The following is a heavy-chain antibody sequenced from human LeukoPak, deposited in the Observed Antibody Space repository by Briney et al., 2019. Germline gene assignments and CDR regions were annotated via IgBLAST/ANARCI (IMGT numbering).Heavy chain of an antibody. CDR3: ASGIWFFDY. CDR2: ISGSGGST. V-gene: IGHV3-23*01. CDR1: GFTFSNSA. J-gene: IGHJ4*02. D-gene: IGHD3-10*01. Sequence: QSGGSLRLSCAASGFTFSNSALSWVRQAPGKGLEWVSDISGSGGSTYYADSVKGRFTISRDNAKNTLYLQMNSLRAEDTAVYYCASGIWFFDYWGQGTLVTVSS.